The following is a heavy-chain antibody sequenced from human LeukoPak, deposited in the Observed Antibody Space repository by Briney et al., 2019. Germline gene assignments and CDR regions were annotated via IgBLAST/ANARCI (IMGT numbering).Heavy chain of an antibody. J-gene: IGHJ4*02. CDR3: ARDSSSSGYHEV. CDR2: IYYSGST. D-gene: IGHD6-13*01. V-gene: IGHV4-59*01. Sequence: SETLSLTCTVSGGSISSYYWSWIRQPPGKGLEWIGHIYYSGSTNYNPSLESRLTISVDTSKNQFSLKLSSVPAADTAVYYCARDSSSSGYHEVWGQGTLVTVSS. CDR1: GGSISSYY.